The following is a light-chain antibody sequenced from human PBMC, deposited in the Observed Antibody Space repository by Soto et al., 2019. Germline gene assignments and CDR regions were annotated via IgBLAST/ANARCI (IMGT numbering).Light chain of an antibody. Sequence: EVVMTQSPAALSVSPGERATLSCRASQSVTTDLAWYQQRPGQAPRLLIYGAFIRATGVPDRFSGSGSGTDFTLTISRLEPEDFAVYHCQQYVGSSRTFGQGTKVDIK. CDR2: GAF. V-gene: IGKV3-20*01. J-gene: IGKJ1*01. CDR3: QQYVGSSRT. CDR1: QSVTTD.